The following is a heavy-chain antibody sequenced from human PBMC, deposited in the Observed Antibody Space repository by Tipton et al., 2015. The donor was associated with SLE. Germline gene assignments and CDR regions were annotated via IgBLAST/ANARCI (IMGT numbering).Heavy chain of an antibody. V-gene: IGHV4-39*07. CDR1: GGSISSSSYY. CDR2: IYYSGST. J-gene: IGHJ4*02. Sequence: TLSLTCTVSGGSISSSSYYWGWIRQPPGKGLEWIGSIYYSGSTYYNPSLKSRVTISVDTSKNQFSLKLSSVTAADTAVYYCARVVTVAAGTDYFDSWGQGNLVNFSS. CDR3: ARVVTVAAGTDYFDS. D-gene: IGHD6-13*01.